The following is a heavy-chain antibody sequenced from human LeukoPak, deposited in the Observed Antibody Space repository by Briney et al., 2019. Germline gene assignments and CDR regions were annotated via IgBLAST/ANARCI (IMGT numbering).Heavy chain of an antibody. CDR1: GGSISSYY. D-gene: IGHD5-12*01. Sequence: PSETLSLTCTVSGGSISSYYWSWIRQPPGKGLEWSGYIYYSGSTNYNPSLKSRVTISVDTSKNQFSLKLSSVTAADTAVYYCARHLGYVRFDYYYGMDVWGQGTTVTVSS. CDR3: ARHLGYVRFDYYYGMDV. V-gene: IGHV4-59*08. J-gene: IGHJ6*02. CDR2: IYYSGST.